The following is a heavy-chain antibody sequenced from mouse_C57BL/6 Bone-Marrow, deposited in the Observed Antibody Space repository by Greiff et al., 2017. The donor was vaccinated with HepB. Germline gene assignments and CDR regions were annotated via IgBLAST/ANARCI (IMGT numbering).Heavy chain of an antibody. V-gene: IGHV1-19*01. J-gene: IGHJ2*01. CDR2: INPYNGGT. CDR1: GYTFTDYY. D-gene: IGHD1-1*01. CDR3: DYYGSSY. Sequence: EVKVVESGPVLVKPGASVKMSCKASGYTFTDYYMNWVKQSHGKSLEWIGVINPYNGGTSYNQKFKGKATLTVDKSSSTAYMELNSLTSEDSAVYYCDYYGSSYWGQGTTLTVSS.